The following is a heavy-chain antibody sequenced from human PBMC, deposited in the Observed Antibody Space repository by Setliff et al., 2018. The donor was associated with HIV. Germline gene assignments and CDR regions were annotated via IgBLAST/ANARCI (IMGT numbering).Heavy chain of an antibody. CDR2: IYTSGNI. V-gene: IGHV4-61*02. J-gene: IGHJ6*02. D-gene: IGHD1-26*01. CDR1: GGSIGSGSYY. CDR3: AREEVGAHYYYGMDV. Sequence: PSETLSLTCSVSGGSIGSGSYYWTWIRQPAGKGLEWIGRIYTSGNINYNPSLNDRATISLDTSKNQFSLKLNSVTAADTAVYYCAREEVGAHYYYGMDVWGQGTTVTVSS.